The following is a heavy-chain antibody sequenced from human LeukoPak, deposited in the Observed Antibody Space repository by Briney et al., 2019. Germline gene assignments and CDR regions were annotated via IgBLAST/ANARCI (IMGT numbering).Heavy chain of an antibody. J-gene: IGHJ4*02. V-gene: IGHV3-23*01. D-gene: IGHD3-22*01. CDR1: GFTFSDYY. CDR2: ISGSGGST. Sequence: PGGSLRLSCAASGFTFSDYYMSWIRQAPGKGLEWVSGISGSGGSTYYADSVKGRFTISRDNSKSTLYLQMNSLRAEDTAVYYCAKGGYYYDSSGFDYWGQGTLVTVSS. CDR3: AKGGYYYDSSGFDY.